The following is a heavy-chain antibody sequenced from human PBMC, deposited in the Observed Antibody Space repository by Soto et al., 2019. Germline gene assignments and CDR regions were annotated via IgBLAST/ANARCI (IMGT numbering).Heavy chain of an antibody. CDR2: ISYDGSKE. Sequence: QVQLVESGGGVVPPGRSLRLSCAASGFIFSAYTMHWVRQSPARGLERVAVISYDGSKEYYAVSVKGRFTLSRDNSEDTLDLKMNSLSREDTALYYCARGPVSGRGLTGGIVDVWGQGTTVTVSS. CDR1: GFIFSAYT. V-gene: IGHV3-30-3*01. J-gene: IGHJ6*02. CDR3: ARGPVSGRGLTGGIVDV. D-gene: IGHD6-19*01.